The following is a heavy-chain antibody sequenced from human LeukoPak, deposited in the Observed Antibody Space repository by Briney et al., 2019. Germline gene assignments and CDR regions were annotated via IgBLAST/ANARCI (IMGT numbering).Heavy chain of an antibody. J-gene: IGHJ5*02. CDR1: GYTFTAYY. CDR2: INPNSGGT. D-gene: IGHD2-2*01. Sequence: GASVKVSCKASGYTFTAYYMHRVRQAPGQGLEWMGWINPNSGGTVYAQNFQGRITMTRDTSISTAYMELNRLRSDDTAVYYCARGPAARRGGGRDWFDPWGQGTLVTVSS. V-gene: IGHV1-2*02. CDR3: ARGPAARRGGGRDWFDP.